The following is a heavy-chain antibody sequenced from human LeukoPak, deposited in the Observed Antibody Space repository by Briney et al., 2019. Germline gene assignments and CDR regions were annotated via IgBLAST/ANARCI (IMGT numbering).Heavy chain of an antibody. J-gene: IGHJ4*01. CDR1: VGYISSYY. CDR2: VFYSGDT. D-gene: IGHD3-3*01. V-gene: IGHV4-59*01. CDR3: ASGTVSGVITPYSFHH. Sequence: SETLSLTCTVSVGYISSYYWSWIRQSPGKGLEWIGNVFYSGDTNYNPSLRSRVTTSINTSNNHFSLHLTSVTAADTAVYFCASGTVSGVITPYSFHHWGHGTLVTVSS.